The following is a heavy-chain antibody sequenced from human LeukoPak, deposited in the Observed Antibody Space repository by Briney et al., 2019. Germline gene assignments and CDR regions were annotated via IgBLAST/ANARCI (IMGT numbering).Heavy chain of an antibody. CDR2: ISYDGSNK. CDR1: GFTFSSYG. D-gene: IGHD2-15*01. CDR3: AKGDIVVVVAATPHHGHYYGMDV. V-gene: IGHV3-30*18. Sequence: GRSLRLSCAASGFTFSSYGMHWVRQAPGKGLEWVAVISYDGSNKYYADSVKGRFTISRDNSKNTLYLQMNSLRAEDTAVYYCAKGDIVVVVAATPHHGHYYGMDVWGKGTTVTVSS. J-gene: IGHJ6*04.